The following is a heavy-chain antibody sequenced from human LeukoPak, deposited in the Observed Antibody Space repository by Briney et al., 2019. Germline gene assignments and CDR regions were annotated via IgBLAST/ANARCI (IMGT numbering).Heavy chain of an antibody. D-gene: IGHD3-3*02. CDR2: ISFTGST. V-gene: IGHV4-61*01. J-gene: IGHJ3*01. CDR1: GVSVSSGNHF. Sequence: SETLSLTCTVPGVSVSSGNHFWSWIRQSPEKGLEWIGSISFTGSTNSNPSLKSRVTMSIDTSKNQFSLKLSSVTAADTAVYYCARGVISTDAFDVWGQGTMVTVSS. CDR3: ARGVISTDAFDV.